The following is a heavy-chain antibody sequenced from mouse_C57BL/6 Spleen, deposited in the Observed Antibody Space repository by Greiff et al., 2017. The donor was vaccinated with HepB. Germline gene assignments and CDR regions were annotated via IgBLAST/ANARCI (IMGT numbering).Heavy chain of an antibody. D-gene: IGHD1-1*02. Sequence: VKLMESGAELVRPGASVTLSCKASGYTFTDYEMHWVKQTPVHGLEWIGTIDPETGGTDYNQKFKSKAILTADKSSSTAYMELRSLTSEDSAVYYCTKEQGGMDYWGQGTSVTVSS. V-gene: IGHV1-15*01. CDR2: IDPETGGT. CDR1: GYTFTDYE. CDR3: TKEQGGMDY. J-gene: IGHJ4*01.